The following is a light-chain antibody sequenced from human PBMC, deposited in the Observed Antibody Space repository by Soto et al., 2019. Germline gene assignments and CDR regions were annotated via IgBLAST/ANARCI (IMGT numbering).Light chain of an antibody. J-gene: IGKJ1*01. CDR2: AAS. CDR1: QGISNY. Sequence: DIQMTQSPSSLSASVGDRVTITCRASQGISNYLAWYQQKPGKVPKLLIYAASTLQSGVPSRFSGSGSGTDFTLTISSLQPEDVATYYCQKDNSAPIESFGQGTKMEIK. CDR3: QKDNSAPIES. V-gene: IGKV1-27*01.